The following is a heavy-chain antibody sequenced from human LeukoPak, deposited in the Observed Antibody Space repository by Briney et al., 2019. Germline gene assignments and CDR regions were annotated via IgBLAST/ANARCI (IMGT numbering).Heavy chain of an antibody. V-gene: IGHV3-23*01. J-gene: IGHJ4*02. CDR1: GFTFSSYA. Sequence: PGGSLRLSCAASGFTFSSYAMSWVHQAPGKGLEWVSAISGSGGSTYYADSVKGRFTISRDNSKNTLYLQMNSLRAEDTAVYYCAKDQLPGRYFDWLTETGGLTGAAFDYWGQGTLVTVSS. CDR2: ISGSGGST. D-gene: IGHD3-9*01. CDR3: AKDQLPGRYFDWLTETGGLTGAAFDY.